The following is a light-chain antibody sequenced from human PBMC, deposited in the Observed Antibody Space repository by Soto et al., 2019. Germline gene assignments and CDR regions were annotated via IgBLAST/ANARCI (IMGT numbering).Light chain of an antibody. CDR1: SGHSSYA. CDR3: QTWVTGIHVV. CDR2: LNSDGSH. J-gene: IGLJ2*01. V-gene: IGLV4-69*01. Sequence: QTVVTQSPSASASLGASVKLTCTLSSGHSSYAIAWHQQQPEKGPRYLMKLNSDGSHNKGDGIPDRFSGSSSGAERYLTISSLQSEDEADYYCQTWVTGIHVVFGGGTKLTVL.